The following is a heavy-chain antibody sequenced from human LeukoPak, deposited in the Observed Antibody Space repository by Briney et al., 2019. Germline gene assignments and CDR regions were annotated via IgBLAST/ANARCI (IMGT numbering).Heavy chain of an antibody. D-gene: IGHD2-2*01. CDR3: ARDLCSTSCYPPRALYYYYGMDV. CDR2: ISSSSSYI. Sequence: PGGSLRLSCAASGFTFSSYVMHWVRQAPGKGLEWVSSISSSSSYIYYADSVKGRFTISRDNAKNSLYLQMNSLRAEDTAVYYCARDLCSTSCYPPRALYYYYGMDVWGQGTTVTVSS. CDR1: GFTFSSYV. V-gene: IGHV3-21*01. J-gene: IGHJ6*02.